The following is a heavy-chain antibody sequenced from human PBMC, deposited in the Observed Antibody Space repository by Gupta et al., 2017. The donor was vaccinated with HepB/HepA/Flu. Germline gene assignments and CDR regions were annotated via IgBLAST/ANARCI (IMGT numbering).Heavy chain of an antibody. CDR2: FSSDDRTT. CDR3: VRNEERTTFDL. J-gene: IGHJ5*02. CDR1: GFTFRSYG. Sequence: EVQLVESGGGFVQPGGSLRLSCVASGFTFRSYGMNWVRQAPGKGLEWVSYFSSDDRTTYYADSVKGRFTISRDNAKNSLYLQMSSLGAEDTALYYCVRNEERTTFDLWGQGTLVTVSS. V-gene: IGHV3-48*03. D-gene: IGHD1-7*01.